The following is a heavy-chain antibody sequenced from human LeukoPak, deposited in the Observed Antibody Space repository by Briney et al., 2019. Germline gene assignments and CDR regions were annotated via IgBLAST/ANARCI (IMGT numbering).Heavy chain of an antibody. D-gene: IGHD1-26*01. CDR2: IYYSGST. CDR1: GGSISSGGYS. V-gene: IGHV4-30-4*07. Sequence: PSETLSLTCAVSGGSISSGGYSWSWIRQPPGKGLEWIGYIYYSGSTYYNPSLKSRVTISVDTSKNQFSLKLSSVTAADTAVYYCAGDAMMMGASDYWGQGTLVTVSS. J-gene: IGHJ4*02. CDR3: AGDAMMMGASDY.